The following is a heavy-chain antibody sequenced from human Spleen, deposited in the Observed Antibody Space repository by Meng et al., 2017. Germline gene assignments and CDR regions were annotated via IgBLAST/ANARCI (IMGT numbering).Heavy chain of an antibody. J-gene: IGHJ5*02. CDR2: IDEDGAST. D-gene: IGHD3-16*01. V-gene: IGHV3-74*03. Sequence: EVQLVKSGGALVQPGGSLRLACAPSESTFSTYWMHWVRQAPGKGPQWVSRIDEDGASTTYADSVKGRFSISRDNAKNTVFLQMNSLRADDTAVYYCAGGGNWFNPWGQGTLVTVSS. CDR1: ESTFSTYW. CDR3: AGGGNWFNP.